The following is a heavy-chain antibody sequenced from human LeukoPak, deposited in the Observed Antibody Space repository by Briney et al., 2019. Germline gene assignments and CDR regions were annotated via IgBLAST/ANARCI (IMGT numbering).Heavy chain of an antibody. CDR3: AREGYGDYNWFDP. CDR1: GGTFSSYA. D-gene: IGHD4-17*01. CDR2: IIPIFGTA. Sequence: GASVKVSCKASGGTFSSYAISWVRQAPGQGLEWMGGIIPIFGTANYAQKFQGRVTMTRDTSTSTVYMELSSLRSEDTAVYYCAREGYGDYNWFDPWGQGTLVTVSS. V-gene: IGHV1-69*05. J-gene: IGHJ5*02.